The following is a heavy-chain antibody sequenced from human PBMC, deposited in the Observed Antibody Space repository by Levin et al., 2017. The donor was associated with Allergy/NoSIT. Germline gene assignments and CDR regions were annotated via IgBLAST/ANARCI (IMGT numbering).Heavy chain of an antibody. V-gene: IGHV3-21*01. CDR2: ISTGSSYI. CDR3: ARDSRYCTSTSCYDPVDY. CDR1: GFTFSNYN. D-gene: IGHD2-2*01. Sequence: GGSLRLSCAASGFTFSNYNMNWVRQAPGKGLEWVSSISTGSSYIYYADSMKGRFTISRDNAQNSLYLQMNSLRAEDTAVYYCARDSRYCTSTSCYDPVDYWGQGTLVTVSS. J-gene: IGHJ4*02.